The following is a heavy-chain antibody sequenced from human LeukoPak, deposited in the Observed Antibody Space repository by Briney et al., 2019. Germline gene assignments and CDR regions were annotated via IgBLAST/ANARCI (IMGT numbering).Heavy chain of an antibody. D-gene: IGHD3-22*01. CDR2: ISWNSGST. V-gene: IGHV3-9*01. J-gene: IGHJ4*02. CDR1: GFTFDDYA. Sequence: GGSLRLSCAASGFTFDDYAMHWVRQAPGKGLEWVSGISWNSGSTGYADSVKGRFTISRDNAKNSLYLQMNSLRAEDTALYYCAKEGGSSGYYDYWGQGTLVTVSS. CDR3: AKEGGSSGYYDY.